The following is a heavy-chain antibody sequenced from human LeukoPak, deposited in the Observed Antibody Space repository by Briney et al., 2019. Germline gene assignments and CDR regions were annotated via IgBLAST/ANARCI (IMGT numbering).Heavy chain of an antibody. V-gene: IGHV4-39*02. CDR1: GGSIISNNHY. D-gene: IGHD3-22*01. CDR3: AREVEYYDSSGFRPHAFDI. J-gene: IGHJ3*02. Sequence: SETLSLTCTVSGGSIISNNHYWGWTRQPPGKGLEWFGSISYSGGTAYNPSLRGRVTISVDTSKNQFSLKVNSVTAADTAVYYCAREVEYYDSSGFRPHAFDIWGQGTLVTVSS. CDR2: ISYSGGT.